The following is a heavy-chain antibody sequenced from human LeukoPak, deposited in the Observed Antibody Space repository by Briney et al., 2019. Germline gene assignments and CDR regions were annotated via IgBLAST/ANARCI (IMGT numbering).Heavy chain of an antibody. CDR3: ARPSYSGEDC. D-gene: IGHD2-21*01. V-gene: IGHV4-39*01. CDR1: GGSISSSSYY. Sequence: SETLSLTCTVSGGSISSSSYYWGWIRQPPGKGLEWIGSIYYSGSTYYNPSLKSRVTISVDTSKNQFSLKLSPVTAADTAVYYCARPSYSGEDCWGQGTLVTVSS. J-gene: IGHJ4*02. CDR2: IYYSGST.